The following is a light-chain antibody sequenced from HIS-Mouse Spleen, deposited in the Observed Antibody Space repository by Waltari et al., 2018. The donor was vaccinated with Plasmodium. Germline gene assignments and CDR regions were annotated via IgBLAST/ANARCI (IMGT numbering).Light chain of an antibody. CDR2: EDS. Sequence: SYELTQPPSVSVSPGQTARITCSGDALPKKYAYWYQQKSGQAPVLVIYEDSKRPAGIPERFSGSRSGTMATLTISGAQVEYEADYYWYSTDSSGNHRVFGGGTKLTVL. J-gene: IGLJ3*02. CDR1: ALPKKY. CDR3: YSTDSSGNHRV. V-gene: IGLV3-10*01.